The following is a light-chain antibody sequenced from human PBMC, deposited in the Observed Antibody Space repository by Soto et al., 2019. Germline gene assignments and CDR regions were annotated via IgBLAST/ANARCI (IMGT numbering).Light chain of an antibody. CDR3: QQYGSSGT. V-gene: IGKV3-20*01. CDR2: GAS. J-gene: IGKJ1*01. CDR1: QSVSNNY. Sequence: EIVLTPSPGPLSLSPGERATLSCRASQSVSNNYLAWYQQKPGQAPRLLIYGASNRATGIPDRFSGSGSGTDFTLTISRLEPEDFAVYYCQQYGSSGTFGQGIKVDIK.